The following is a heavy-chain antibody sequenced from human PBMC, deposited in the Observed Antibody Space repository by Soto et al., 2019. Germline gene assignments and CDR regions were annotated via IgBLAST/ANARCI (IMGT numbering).Heavy chain of an antibody. CDR2: ISAYNGNT. CDR1: GYTFTSYG. D-gene: IGHD2-2*01. Sequence: QVQLVQSGAEVKKPGASVKVSCKASGYTFTSYGISWVRQAPGQGLEWMGWISAYNGNTNYAQKLQGRVTTTTDTSTSTAYMELRRLRSDDTAVYYCARDLVVVPAAVQFDYWGQGTLVTVSS. J-gene: IGHJ4*02. CDR3: ARDLVVVPAAVQFDY. V-gene: IGHV1-18*01.